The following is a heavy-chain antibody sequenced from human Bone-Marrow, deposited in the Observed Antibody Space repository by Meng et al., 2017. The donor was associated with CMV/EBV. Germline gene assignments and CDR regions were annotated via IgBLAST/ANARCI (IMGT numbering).Heavy chain of an antibody. CDR1: GFIFSSYE. V-gene: IGHV3-21*01. CDR2: ISSSSSYI. D-gene: IGHD1-26*01. Sequence: GGSLKISCKTSGFIFSSYEMNWVRQAPGKGLEWVSSISSSSSYIYYADSVKGRFTISRDNAKNSLYLQMNSLRAEDTAVYYCARDNAVGATPFDYWGQGTLVTVSS. CDR3: ARDNAVGATPFDY. J-gene: IGHJ4*02.